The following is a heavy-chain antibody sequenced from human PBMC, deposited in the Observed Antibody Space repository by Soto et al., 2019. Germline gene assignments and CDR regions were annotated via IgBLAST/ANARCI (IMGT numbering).Heavy chain of an antibody. Sequence: ASVKVSCKASGYTLNSYDMHGVRQAPGQRLERMGWINAGNGNTKYSQKFQGRVTITRDTSASTAYMELSSLRSEDTAVYYCARDPSYYGMDVWGQGTTLTVS. CDR3: ARDPSYYGMDV. J-gene: IGHJ6*02. CDR2: INAGNGNT. CDR1: GYTLNSYD. V-gene: IGHV1-3*01.